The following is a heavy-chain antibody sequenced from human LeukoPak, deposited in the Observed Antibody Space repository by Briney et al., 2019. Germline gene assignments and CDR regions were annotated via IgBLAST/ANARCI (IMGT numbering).Heavy chain of an antibody. J-gene: IGHJ4*02. CDR3: AKRPAGTLDY. Sequence: SETLSLTCAVYGESFSGYFWNWIRQAPGKGLEWIGEINNSGTTNYNPSLKSRGTISVDTSKNQFSLKVNSVTAADTAVYYCAKRPAGTLDYWGQGTLVTVSS. CDR1: GESFSGYF. D-gene: IGHD6-19*01. CDR2: INNSGTT. V-gene: IGHV4-34*01.